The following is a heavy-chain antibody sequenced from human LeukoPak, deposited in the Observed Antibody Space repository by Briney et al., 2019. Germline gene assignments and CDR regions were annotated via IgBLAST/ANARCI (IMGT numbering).Heavy chain of an antibody. V-gene: IGHV3-74*01. CDR3: AREGFFDC. CDR2: IKSDGSTT. CDR1: GFSISTYW. Sequence: GGCLRLSCEASGFSISTYWMYWVRPAPGEGRMWVSRIKSDGSTTSYAHFVEGRFIISRDNAKNTLFLEMNSLRAEDTAVYYCAREGFFDCWGRGTLVTVSS. J-gene: IGHJ4*02.